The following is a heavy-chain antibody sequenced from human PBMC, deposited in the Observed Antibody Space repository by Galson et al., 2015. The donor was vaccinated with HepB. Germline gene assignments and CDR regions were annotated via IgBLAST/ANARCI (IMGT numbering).Heavy chain of an antibody. CDR3: ARTIAARYYYGMDV. CDR1: GYTFTGYY. CDR2: INPNSGGT. V-gene: IGHV1-2*04. J-gene: IGHJ6*02. D-gene: IGHD6-6*01. Sequence: SVKVSCKASGYTFTGYYMHWVRQAPGQGLEWMGWINPNSGGTNYAQKFQGWVTMTRDTSISTAYMELSRLRSDDTAVYYCARTIAARYYYGMDVWGQGTTVTVSS.